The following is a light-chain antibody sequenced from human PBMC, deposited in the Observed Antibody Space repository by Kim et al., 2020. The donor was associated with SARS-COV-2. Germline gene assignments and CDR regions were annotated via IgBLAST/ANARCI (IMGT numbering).Light chain of an antibody. CDR2: AAS. Sequence: DIQMTQSPSSLAASVGDRVTIACRASQRIITYLNWYQQKPGKAPKLLIYAASTLQSGVPSRFSGSGSGTDFTLTISSLQPEDFATYYCQQSHTTPLLTFGGGTKLEI. V-gene: IGKV1-39*01. CDR1: QRIITY. J-gene: IGKJ4*01. CDR3: QQSHTTPLLT.